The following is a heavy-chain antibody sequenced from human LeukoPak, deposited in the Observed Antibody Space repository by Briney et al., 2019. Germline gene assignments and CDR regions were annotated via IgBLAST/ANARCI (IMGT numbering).Heavy chain of an antibody. CDR1: GGAFSSYA. J-gene: IGHJ4*02. V-gene: IGHV1-69*13. CDR3: ARGLTLSSYLDY. D-gene: IGHD1-14*01. CDR2: IIPIFGTA. Sequence: GASVKVSCKASGGAFSSYAISWVRQAPGQGLEWMGGIIPIFGTANYAQKFQGRVTITADESTSTAYVELSSLRSEDTAVYYCARGLTLSSYLDYWGQGTLVTVSS.